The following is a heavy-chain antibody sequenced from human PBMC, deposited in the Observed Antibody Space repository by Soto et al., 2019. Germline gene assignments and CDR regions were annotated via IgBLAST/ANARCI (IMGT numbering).Heavy chain of an antibody. CDR1: GYTFTSYG. V-gene: IGHV1-18*01. D-gene: IGHD6-19*01. J-gene: IGHJ5*02. CDR3: AIRIAVAELGDWFDP. CDR2: ISAYNGNT. Sequence: ASVKVSCKASGYTFTSYGISWVRQAPVQGLEWMGWISAYNGNTNYAQKLQGRVTMTTDTSTSTAYMELRSLRSDDTAVYYCAIRIAVAELGDWFDPWGQGTLVTVSS.